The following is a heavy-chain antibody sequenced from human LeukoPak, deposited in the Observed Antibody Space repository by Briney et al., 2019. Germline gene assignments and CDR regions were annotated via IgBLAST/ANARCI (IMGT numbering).Heavy chain of an antibody. V-gene: IGHV4-4*07. Sequence: SETLSLTCTVSGGSISSYYWSWIRQPAGKGLEWIGRIFTSGSTNYNPSLKSRVTMSVDTSKNQFSLKLRSVTAADTAVYYCARDLYCSSTSCYRFDPWGQGTLVTVSS. CDR3: ARDLYCSSTSCYRFDP. J-gene: IGHJ5*02. CDR1: GGSISSYY. CDR2: IFTSGST. D-gene: IGHD2-2*01.